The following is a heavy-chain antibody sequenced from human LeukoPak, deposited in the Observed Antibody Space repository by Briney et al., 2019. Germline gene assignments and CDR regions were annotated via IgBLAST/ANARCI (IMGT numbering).Heavy chain of an antibody. CDR3: ARASIEDAFDI. CDR2: INPNNGDT. CDR1: GYTFTGYY. Sequence: ASVKVSCKASGYTFTGYYMHWVRQAPGQGLEWMGWINPNNGDTHYTQKFQGTVTMTRDTSISTAYMELSSLRSGDTAVYYCARASIEDAFDIWGQGTMVTVSS. J-gene: IGHJ3*02. V-gene: IGHV1-2*02.